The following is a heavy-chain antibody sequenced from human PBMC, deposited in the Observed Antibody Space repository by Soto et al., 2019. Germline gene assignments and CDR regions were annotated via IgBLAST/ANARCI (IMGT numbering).Heavy chain of an antibody. CDR2: ISYDGSNK. D-gene: IGHD3-9*01. J-gene: IGHJ5*02. V-gene: IGHV3-30*18. Sequence: GGSLRLSCAASGFTFSSYGMHWVRQAPGKGLEWVAVISYDGSNKYYADSVKGRFTISRDNSKNTLYLQMNSLRAEDTAVYYCAKDWYYDILTGYNPSNWFDPWGQGT. CDR1: GFTFSSYG. CDR3: AKDWYYDILTGYNPSNWFDP.